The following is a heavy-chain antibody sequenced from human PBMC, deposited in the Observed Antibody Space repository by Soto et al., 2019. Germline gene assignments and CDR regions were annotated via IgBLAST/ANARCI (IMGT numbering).Heavy chain of an antibody. CDR1: GYTFSSYG. V-gene: IGHV1-18*01. CDR3: ASLNGYSSGWYAI. J-gene: IGHJ4*02. Sequence: QVQLVQSGAEVKKPEASVKVSCKTSGYTFSSYGIGWVRQAPGQGLECMGWISTFNGNAHYAQNLQGRITMTTDASTSTVYLELTSLRSDDTGVYYCASLNGYSSGWYAIWGQGTLVTVSS. CDR2: ISTFNGNA. D-gene: IGHD6-19*01.